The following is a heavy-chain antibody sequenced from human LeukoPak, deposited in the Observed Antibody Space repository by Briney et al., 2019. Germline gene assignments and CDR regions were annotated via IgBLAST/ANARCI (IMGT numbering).Heavy chain of an antibody. J-gene: IGHJ5*02. D-gene: IGHD6-13*01. V-gene: IGHV1-2*02. CDR1: GYTFTCYY. CDR2: INPNSGGT. CDR3: ARCSSSWYEVYWFDP. Sequence: ASVKVSCKASGYTFTCYYMHWVRQAPGQGLEWMGWINPNSGGTNHAQKFQGRVTMTRDTSISTAYMELSRLRSDDTAVYYCARCSSSWYEVYWFDPWGQGTLVTVSS.